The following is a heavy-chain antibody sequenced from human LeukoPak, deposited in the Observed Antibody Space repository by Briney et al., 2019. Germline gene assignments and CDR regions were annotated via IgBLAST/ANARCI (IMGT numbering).Heavy chain of an antibody. D-gene: IGHD6-13*01. Sequence: GRSLRLSCAASGFTFSSYGMHWVRQAPGKGLEWVAVISHDGSNKYYADSVKGRFTISRDNSKSTLYLQVSSLRAEDTAVYYCATQPQAADVDGMDVWGLGTTVTVSS. CDR1: GFTFSSYG. J-gene: IGHJ6*02. CDR2: ISHDGSNK. V-gene: IGHV3-30-3*01. CDR3: ATQPQAADVDGMDV.